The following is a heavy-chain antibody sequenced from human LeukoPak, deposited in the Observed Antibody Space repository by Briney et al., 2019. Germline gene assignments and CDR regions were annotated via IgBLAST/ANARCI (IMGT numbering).Heavy chain of an antibody. V-gene: IGHV4-59*04. CDR3: ARKGDIAAAGHFDY. D-gene: IGHD6-13*01. J-gene: IGHJ4*02. CDR1: GGSISGYY. CDR2: IYHSGST. Sequence: SETLSLTCTVSGGSISGYYWSWIRQPPGKGLEWIGYIYHSGSTYYSPSLKSRVSMSVDTSKNQFSLNLSSVTAVDTAVYYCARKGDIAAAGHFDYWGQGTLVTVSS.